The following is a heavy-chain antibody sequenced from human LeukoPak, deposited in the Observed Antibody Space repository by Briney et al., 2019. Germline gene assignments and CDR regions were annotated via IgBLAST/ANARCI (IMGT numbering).Heavy chain of an antibody. CDR1: GGSISSYY. D-gene: IGHD3-3*01. Sequence: PSETLSLTCTVSGGSISSYYWSWIRQPPGKGLEWIGYIYYSGSTNYNPSLKSRVTISVDTSKNQFSLKLSSVTAADTAVYYCARNDFWSGYDAFDIWGQGTMVTASS. CDR2: IYYSGST. J-gene: IGHJ3*02. CDR3: ARNDFWSGYDAFDI. V-gene: IGHV4-59*01.